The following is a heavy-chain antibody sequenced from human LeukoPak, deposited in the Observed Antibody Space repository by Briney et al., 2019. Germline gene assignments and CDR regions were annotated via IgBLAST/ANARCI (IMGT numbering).Heavy chain of an antibody. CDR2: IYYSGST. J-gene: IGHJ3*02. CDR3: ARDRRVAGATRPHDAFDI. D-gene: IGHD1-26*01. V-gene: IGHV4-59*01. CDR1: GGSISSYY. Sequence: PSETLSLTCTVSGGSISSYYWSWIRQPPGKGLEWIGYIYYSGSTNYNPSLKSRVTISVDTSKNQFSLKLSSVTAADTAVYYCARDRRVAGATRPHDAFDIWGQGTMVTVSS.